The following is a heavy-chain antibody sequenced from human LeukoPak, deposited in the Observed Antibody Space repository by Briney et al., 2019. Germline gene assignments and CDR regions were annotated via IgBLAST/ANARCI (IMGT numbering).Heavy chain of an antibody. CDR1: GGSISSGDYY. CDR2: IYHTGSF. V-gene: IGHV4-30-4*01. D-gene: IGHD3-10*01. J-gene: IGHJ4*02. Sequence: SSQTLSLTCTVSGGSISSGDYYWSWIRQPPGKGLEWIGFIYHTGSFHYNPSLKSRVTIPVDTSKNQFSLNLRSVTAADTAVYYCARGEDHGSGTVHFDYWGQGTLVTVSS. CDR3: ARGEDHGSGTVHFDY.